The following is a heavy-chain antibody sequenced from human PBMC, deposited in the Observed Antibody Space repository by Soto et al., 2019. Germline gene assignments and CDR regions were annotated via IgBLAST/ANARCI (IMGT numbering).Heavy chain of an antibody. CDR1: GFKFSSYG. Sequence: QVQLVESGGGVVQPGRSLRLSCAAYGFKFSSYGMHWVRQAPGKGLEWVAIIWYDGSSEYYADSVKGRFTISRDNSKNTVYLQMNNLRVEDTGVYYCARDVVPSFLIPSELDLWGRGSLVSVSS. CDR2: IWYDGSSE. D-gene: IGHD2-21*01. CDR3: ARDVVPSFLIPSELDL. V-gene: IGHV3-33*01. J-gene: IGHJ5*02.